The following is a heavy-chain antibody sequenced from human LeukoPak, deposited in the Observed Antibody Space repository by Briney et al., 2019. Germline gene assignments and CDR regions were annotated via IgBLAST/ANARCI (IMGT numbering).Heavy chain of an antibody. CDR3: AKDIIVGATSNWFDP. J-gene: IGHJ5*02. CDR2: IRYDGSNK. CDR1: GFTFSSYG. Sequence: PGGSLRLSCAASGFTFSSYGMHWVRQAPGKGLEGVAFIRYDGSNKYYADSVKGRFTISRDNSKNTLYLQMNSLRAEDTAVYYCAKDIIVGATSNWFDPWGQGTLVTVSS. D-gene: IGHD1-26*01. V-gene: IGHV3-30*02.